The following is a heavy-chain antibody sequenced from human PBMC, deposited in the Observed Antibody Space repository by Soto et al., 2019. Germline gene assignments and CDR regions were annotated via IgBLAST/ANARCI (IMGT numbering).Heavy chain of an antibody. D-gene: IGHD1-26*01. CDR3: ARGRWSGTYPFDY. CDR1: GFTFSDHY. Sequence: EVQLVETGGGLVQPGGSLRLSCAASGFTFSDHYMDWVRQAPGKGLEWVGSTRNKAKSYTTDYVASVKGRFTISRDDSMNSLYLQMNSLKTEDTAVYYCARGRWSGTYPFDYWGQGTLVTVSS. CDR2: TRNKAKSYTT. J-gene: IGHJ4*02. V-gene: IGHV3-72*01.